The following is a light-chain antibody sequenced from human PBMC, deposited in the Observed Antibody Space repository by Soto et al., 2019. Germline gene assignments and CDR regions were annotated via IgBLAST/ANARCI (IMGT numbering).Light chain of an antibody. CDR3: SSYTSSSTYV. CDR1: SSDVGGYNY. J-gene: IGLJ1*01. V-gene: IGLV2-14*01. CDR2: DVS. Sequence: QSVLAQPASVSGSPGQSITISCTGTSSDVGGYNYVSWYQQHPGEAPKLMIYDVSNRPSGVSNRFSGSKSGNTAPLTISGLQAEDEADYYCSSYTSSSTYVFGTRTKV.